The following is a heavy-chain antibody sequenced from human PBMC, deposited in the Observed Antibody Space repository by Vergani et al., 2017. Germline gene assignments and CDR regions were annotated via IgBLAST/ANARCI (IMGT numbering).Heavy chain of an antibody. V-gene: IGHV3-33*05. D-gene: IGHD1-1*01. CDR3: TRDVADTHRSIWPLNCHYFMDV. CDR2: ISYNGGNQ. J-gene: IGHJ6*03. Sequence: QVQLVESGGNLVQPGRSLRLSCAAAGFKFSNFGMHWVRQVPGKGLEWVAFISYNGGNQYYADSVQGRFTISRDNTKNILYLQMSSLRVEDTALYYCTRDVADTHRSIWPLNCHYFMDVWGEGTTVTVSS. CDR1: GFKFSNFG.